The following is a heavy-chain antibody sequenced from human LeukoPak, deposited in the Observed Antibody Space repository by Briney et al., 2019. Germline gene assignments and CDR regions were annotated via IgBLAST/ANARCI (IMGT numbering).Heavy chain of an antibody. J-gene: IGHJ6*02. CDR1: GYPLSSYA. CDR3: AKSLGGDYYYVGMDG. D-gene: IGHD3-10*01. V-gene: IGHV3-23*01. CDR2: IKGRDGKT. Sequence: PGGSLRLSCCASGYPLSSYAMRWVRQAPGKGLEWVSGIKGRDGKTHYADTLKGRFTTSRDNSKSTLYLQMNSLRAEDTAVYYCAKSLGGDYYYVGMDGWGQGTTVTVSS.